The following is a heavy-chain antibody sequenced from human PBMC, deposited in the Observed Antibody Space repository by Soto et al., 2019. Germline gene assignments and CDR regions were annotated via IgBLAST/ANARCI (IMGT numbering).Heavy chain of an antibody. CDR3: ARDPGIAAAGFDY. J-gene: IGHJ4*02. D-gene: IGHD6-13*01. CDR1: VGTFSSYT. CDR2: IIPILGMA. V-gene: IGHV1-69*08. Sequence: QVQLVQSGAEVKKPGSSVKVSCKASVGTFSSYTISWVRQAPGQGLEWMGRIIPILGMANYAQKFQGRVTITADKSTSTAYMERSSLRSEDTAVYYCARDPGIAAAGFDYWGQGTLVTVSS.